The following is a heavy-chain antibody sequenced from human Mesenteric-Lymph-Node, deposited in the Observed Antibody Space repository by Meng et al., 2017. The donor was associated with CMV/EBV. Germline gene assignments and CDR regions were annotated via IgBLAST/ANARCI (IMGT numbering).Heavy chain of an antibody. J-gene: IGHJ4*02. Sequence: GESLKISCAASEFTFTSYAMSGVRQPPGRGLEWVSAISGSGGSTYYADSVKGRFTISRDNSKNTLYLQMNSLGADDTAVYYCAKGPGGYDSGGGPDYWGQGTLVTVSS. D-gene: IGHD5-12*01. V-gene: IGHV3-23*01. CDR2: ISGSGGST. CDR1: EFTFTSYA. CDR3: AKGPGGYDSGGGPDY.